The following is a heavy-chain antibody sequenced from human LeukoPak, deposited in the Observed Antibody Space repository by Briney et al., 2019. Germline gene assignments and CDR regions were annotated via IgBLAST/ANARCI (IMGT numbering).Heavy chain of an antibody. CDR2: ISSSSSYI. CDR3: ARGEYYYGSGSYYFGSWNYYYYYMDV. CDR1: GFTFSSYS. D-gene: IGHD3-10*01. J-gene: IGHJ6*03. V-gene: IGHV3-21*01. Sequence: KSGGFLRLSCAASGFTFSSYSMNWVRQAPGKGLEWVSSISSSSSYIYYADSVKGRFTISRDNAKNSLYLQMNSLRAEDTAVYYCARGEYYYGSGSYYFGSWNYYYYYMDVWGKGTTVTISS.